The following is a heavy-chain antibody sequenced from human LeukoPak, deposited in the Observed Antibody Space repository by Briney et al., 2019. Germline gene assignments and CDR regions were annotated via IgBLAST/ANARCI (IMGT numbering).Heavy chain of an antibody. V-gene: IGHV3-48*04. D-gene: IGHD5-12*01. Sequence: PGGSLRLSCAASGFTFSSYSMNWVRQAPGKGLEWVSYISSSSSTIYYADSVKGRFTISRDNAKNSLYLQMNSLRAEDTAVYYCARDRDSGYDSFDYWGQGTLVTVSS. J-gene: IGHJ4*02. CDR2: ISSSSSTI. CDR1: GFTFSSYS. CDR3: ARDRDSGYDSFDY.